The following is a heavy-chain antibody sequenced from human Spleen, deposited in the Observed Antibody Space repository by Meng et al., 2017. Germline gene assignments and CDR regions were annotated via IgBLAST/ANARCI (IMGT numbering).Heavy chain of an antibody. J-gene: IGHJ5*02. V-gene: IGHV4-31*03. CDR3: ARGVCSSSCYFHNWFDP. CDR1: GCSTVSGCYY. D-gene: IGHD6-13*01. CDR2: IYYSGRT. Sequence: SGPVVVQRLPPRSLAVTVSGCSTVSGCYYWSCIRQHPGKGLEWIVYIYYSGRTYYNPSLKSRVTISVDTSKNQFSLKLSSVTAADTAVCYCARGVCSSSCYFHNWFDPWGQGTLVTVSS.